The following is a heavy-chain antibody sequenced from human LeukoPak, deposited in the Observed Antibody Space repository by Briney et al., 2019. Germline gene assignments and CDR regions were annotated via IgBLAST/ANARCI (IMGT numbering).Heavy chain of an antibody. CDR1: GFTFSSYT. D-gene: IGHD1-1*01. V-gene: IGHV3-21*01. CDR2: ISGSNSYI. J-gene: IGHJ4*02. Sequence: PGGSLRLSSAASGFTFSSYTMHWIHQARGKGLEWVSSISGSNSYIFYADSVKGRFTVSRDNAKDSLYLQMNSLRAEDTAVYYCARALTTLAYEGYWGQGTLVTVSS. CDR3: ARALTTLAYEGY.